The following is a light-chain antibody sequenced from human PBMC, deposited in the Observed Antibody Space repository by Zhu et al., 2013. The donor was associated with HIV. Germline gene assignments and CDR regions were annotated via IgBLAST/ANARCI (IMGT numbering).Light chain of an antibody. CDR1: SSNIGAGYD. CDR3: GTWDTSLGEAFV. J-gene: IGLJ1*01. Sequence: QSVLTQPPSVSGAPGQRVTISCTGSSSNIGAGYDVHWYQQFPGTAPNLVMYSNDQRPSGVPDRFSGSKSGTSATLGITGLQTGDEADYYCGTWDTSLGEAFVFGTGTKVTVL. CDR2: SND. V-gene: IGLV1-40*01.